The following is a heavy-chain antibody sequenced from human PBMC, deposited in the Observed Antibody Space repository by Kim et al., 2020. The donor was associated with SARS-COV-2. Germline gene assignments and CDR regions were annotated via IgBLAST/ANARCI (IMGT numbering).Heavy chain of an antibody. J-gene: IGHJ4*02. D-gene: IGHD2-2*01. Sequence: GGSLRLSCAASGFTFSSYSMNWVRQAPGKGLEWVSSISSSSSYIYYADSVKGRFTISRDNAKNSLYLQMNSLRAEDTAVYYCARLIVVVPAAPENDWGQGTLVTVSS. CDR3: ARLIVVVPAAPEND. CDR2: ISSSSSYI. V-gene: IGHV3-21*01. CDR1: GFTFSSYS.